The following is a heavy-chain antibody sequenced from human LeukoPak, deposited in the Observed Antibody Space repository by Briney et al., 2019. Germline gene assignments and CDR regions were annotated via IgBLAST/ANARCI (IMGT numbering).Heavy chain of an antibody. CDR1: GFTFSSSA. CDR2: ISGDGRGT. V-gene: IGHV3-23*01. CDR3: AKAVDSGGWLYERGADH. D-gene: IGHD6-19*01. Sequence: GSLRLSCAASGFTFSSSAMSWVRQAPGKGLEWVSNISGDGRGTYYADSAKGRFTISRDKSKNTLFLQMTSLRVEDTAVYYCAKAVDSGGWLYERGADHWGQGILVTVSS. J-gene: IGHJ4*02.